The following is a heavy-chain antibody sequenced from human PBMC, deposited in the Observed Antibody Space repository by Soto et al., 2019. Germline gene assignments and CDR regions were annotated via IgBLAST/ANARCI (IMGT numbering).Heavy chain of an antibody. CDR2: VSHDGRNT. V-gene: IGHV3-30*18. J-gene: IGHJ4*02. D-gene: IGHD6-19*01. CDR3: AKGGRQWLVTSDFNY. Sequence: VQLVESGGGVVQPGRSLRLSCAASGFTFSDYAMHWVRQAPGKGLEWVAVVSHDGRNTHYADSVKGRFTISRDSSKNTVSLGRTGLRAEDTAVYYRAKGGRQWLVTSDFNYWGQGALVTVSS. CDR1: GFTFSDYA.